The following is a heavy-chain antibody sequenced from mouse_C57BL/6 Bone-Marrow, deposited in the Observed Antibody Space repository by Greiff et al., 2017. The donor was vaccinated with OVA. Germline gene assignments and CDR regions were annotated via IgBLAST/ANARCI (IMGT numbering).Heavy chain of an antibody. CDR3: ARQRPLAY. CDR1: GFTFSDYY. CDR2: ISNGGGST. J-gene: IGHJ3*01. V-gene: IGHV5-12*01. Sequence: EVKLMESGGGLVQPGGSLKLSCAASGFTFSDYYMYWVRQTPEKRLEWVAYISNGGGSTYYPDNVKGRFTISRDNAKNTLYLQMSRLKSEDTAMYYCARQRPLAYWGQGTLVTVSA.